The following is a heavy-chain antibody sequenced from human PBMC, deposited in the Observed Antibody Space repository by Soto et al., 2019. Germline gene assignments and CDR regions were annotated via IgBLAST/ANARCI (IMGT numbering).Heavy chain of an antibody. D-gene: IGHD3-10*01. CDR2: IIPIFGTA. CDR1: GGTFSSYA. CDR3: SRVDPGETSPFDH. V-gene: IGHV1-69*05. Sequence: ASVKVSCKASGGTFSSYAISWVRHAPGQGLEWMGGIIPIFGTANYAQSFQGRVTMTRDTSTSTVYMEVSSLRSEDTAVYYCSRVDPGETSPFDHWGQGTLVTVSS. J-gene: IGHJ4*02.